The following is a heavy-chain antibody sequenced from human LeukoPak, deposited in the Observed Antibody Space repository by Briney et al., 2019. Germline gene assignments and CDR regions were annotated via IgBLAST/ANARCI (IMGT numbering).Heavy chain of an antibody. J-gene: IGHJ4*02. D-gene: IGHD3-10*01. Sequence: TGGSLRLSCAASGFTFSSYAMHWVRQAPGKGLEWVAVISYDGSNKYYADSVKGRFTISRDNSKNTLYLQMNSLRAEDTAVYYCARGEGSGSYYKAFDYWGQGTLVTVSS. CDR3: ARGEGSGSYYKAFDY. CDR1: GFTFSSYA. V-gene: IGHV3-30*04. CDR2: ISYDGSNK.